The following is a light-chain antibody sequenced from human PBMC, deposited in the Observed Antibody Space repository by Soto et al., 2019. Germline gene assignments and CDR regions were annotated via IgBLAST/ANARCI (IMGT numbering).Light chain of an antibody. CDR2: DVN. Sequence: QSALTQPASVSGSPGQSITTSCTGTSTDIGDHNSVSWYQQHPGKAPELLIYDVNGRPTGVSHRFSGSKSGNTASLSISGLQPDDEADYYCSSYTGRRTYVFGSGTKVTVL. J-gene: IGLJ1*01. CDR1: STDIGDHNS. V-gene: IGLV2-14*03. CDR3: SSYTGRRTYV.